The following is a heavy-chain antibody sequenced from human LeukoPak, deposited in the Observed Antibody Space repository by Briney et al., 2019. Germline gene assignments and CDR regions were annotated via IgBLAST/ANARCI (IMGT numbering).Heavy chain of an antibody. CDR1: GLTVSSNY. D-gene: IGHD6-19*01. Sequence: PGGSLRLSCAASGLTVSSNYMSWVRQAPGKGLEWVSVIYSGGSTYYADSVKGRFTISRDNSKNTLYLQMNSLRAEDTAVYYCARIISSGWYYFDYWGQGTLVTVSS. CDR3: ARIISSGWYYFDY. CDR2: IYSGGST. J-gene: IGHJ4*02. V-gene: IGHV3-53*01.